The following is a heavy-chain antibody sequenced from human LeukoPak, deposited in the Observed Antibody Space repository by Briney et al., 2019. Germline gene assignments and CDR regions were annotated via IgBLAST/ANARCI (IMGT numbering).Heavy chain of an antibody. CDR3: AKNGGDTYGTGHFDY. Sequence: PGGSLRLSCAASGFTFSSYAMAWVRQAPGKGLEWVSAISGRGGVTYYADSVRGHFTISRDNSKNTLYLQMNSLRADDTAVYYCAKNGGDTYGTGHFDYWGQGTLVTVSS. V-gene: IGHV3-23*01. J-gene: IGHJ4*02. D-gene: IGHD3-10*01. CDR1: GFTFSSYA. CDR2: ISGRGGVT.